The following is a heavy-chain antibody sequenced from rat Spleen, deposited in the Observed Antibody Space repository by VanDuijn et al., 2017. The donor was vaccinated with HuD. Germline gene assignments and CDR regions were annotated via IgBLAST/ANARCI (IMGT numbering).Heavy chain of an antibody. V-gene: IGHV5-31*01. Sequence: EVQLVESGGGLVQPGRSLKLSCVASGFTFNNYWMTWIRQSPGKGLEWVASITNFAGRTHYPDSVKGRFTISRDNAKSTLYLQMDSLRSEDTATYYCARLIYPGITPFDYWGQGVMVTVSS. CDR1: GFTFNNYW. CDR2: ITNFAGRT. J-gene: IGHJ2*01. CDR3: ARLIYPGITPFDY. D-gene: IGHD1-4*01.